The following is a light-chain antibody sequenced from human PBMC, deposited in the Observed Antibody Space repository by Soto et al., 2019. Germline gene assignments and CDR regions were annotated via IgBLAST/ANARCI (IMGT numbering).Light chain of an antibody. CDR3: CSYAGSYSLV. V-gene: IGLV2-11*01. J-gene: IGLJ1*01. Sequence: QSSLTQPRSLSGSPGQSVTISCTGTISDVGGYNYVSWYQQHPGKAPKLMIYDVSKRPSGVPDRFSGSKSGNTASLTISGLQAEDEADYYCCSYAGSYSLVFGTGTKVNVL. CDR2: DVS. CDR1: ISDVGGYNY.